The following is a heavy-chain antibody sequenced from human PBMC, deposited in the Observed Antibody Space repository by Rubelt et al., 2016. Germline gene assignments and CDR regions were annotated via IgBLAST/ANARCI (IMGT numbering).Heavy chain of an antibody. CDR3: ARRVRGTSYTWFDP. Sequence: TFSTYAMHWVRQASGKGLEWVSGIGTAGDTYYPGSVKGRFTISRENAKSSLYLQMNSLSAGDTAVYYCARRVRGTSYTWFDPWGQGTLVTVSS. V-gene: IGHV3-13*01. J-gene: IGHJ5*02. CDR1: TFSTYA. D-gene: IGHD2-2*01. CDR2: IGTAGDT.